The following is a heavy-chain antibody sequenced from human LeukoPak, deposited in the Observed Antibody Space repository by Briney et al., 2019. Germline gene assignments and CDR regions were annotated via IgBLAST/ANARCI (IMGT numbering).Heavy chain of an antibody. CDR3: ARARSSYYYGSGDLYNWFDP. CDR2: INTNTGNP. D-gene: IGHD3-10*01. Sequence: ASVKVSCKASGYTFTSNGISWVRQAPGQGLEWMGWINTNTGNPTYAQGFTGRFVFSLDTSVSTAYLQISSLKAEDTAVYYCARARSSYYYGSGDLYNWFDPWGQGTLVTVSS. V-gene: IGHV7-4-1*02. J-gene: IGHJ5*02. CDR1: GYTFTSNG.